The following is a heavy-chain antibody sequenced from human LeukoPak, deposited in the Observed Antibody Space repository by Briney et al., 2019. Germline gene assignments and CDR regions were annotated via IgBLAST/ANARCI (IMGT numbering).Heavy chain of an antibody. J-gene: IGHJ6*03. CDR3: ARFAPRIAAAGTNYYYYYMDV. D-gene: IGHD6-13*01. Sequence: PSETLSLTCAVYGGSFSGYYWSWIRQPPGKGLEWIGEINHSGSTNYNPSLKSRVTISVDTSKNQFSLKLSSVTAADTAVYYCARFAPRIAAAGTNYYYYYMDVWGKGTTVTISS. CDR1: GGSFSGYY. V-gene: IGHV4-34*01. CDR2: INHSGST.